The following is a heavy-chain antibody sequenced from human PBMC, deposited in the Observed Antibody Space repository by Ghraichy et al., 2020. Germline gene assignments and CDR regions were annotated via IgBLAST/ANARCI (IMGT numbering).Heavy chain of an antibody. Sequence: GESLNISCAASGLILSDHHFDWVRQAPGKGPEWVGRIRDKPRTYSTEYAASVRGRFSISRDESKNSVYLQMNSLKTEDTAVYYCARMLGVNTGDFEYWGQGTRVTVSS. V-gene: IGHV3-72*01. CDR2: IRDKPRTYST. D-gene: IGHD3-16*01. J-gene: IGHJ4*02. CDR1: GLILSDHH. CDR3: ARMLGVNTGDFEY.